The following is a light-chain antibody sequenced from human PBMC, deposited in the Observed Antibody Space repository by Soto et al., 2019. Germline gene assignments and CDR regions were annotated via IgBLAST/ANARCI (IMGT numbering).Light chain of an antibody. CDR2: SVS. CDR1: QSVNCW. J-gene: IGKJ1*01. CDR3: QQFSSYSRT. Sequence: DIQMTQSPSPLSAYVGDRVTITCRASQSVNCWLAWYQQKPGSAPKLLIYSVSTLDSGVTSRFSGSGSGTEFTLTIRSLQPDDFATYYCQQFSSYSRTFGQGTKVEMK. V-gene: IGKV1-5*01.